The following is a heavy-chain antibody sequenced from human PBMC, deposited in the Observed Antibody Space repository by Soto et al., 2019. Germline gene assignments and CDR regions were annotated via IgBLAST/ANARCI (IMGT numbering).Heavy chain of an antibody. CDR3: ARRGLGQLGFDP. Sequence: GESLKISCKGSGSIFSNNWIGWVRQMPGKGLEWMGIIYPGDSDTKYSPSFQGQVTISADKSISTAYLQWSSLKASDTAIYYCARRGLGQLGFDPWGQGTLVTVSS. CDR1: GSIFSNNW. D-gene: IGHD6-6*01. CDR2: IYPGDSDT. J-gene: IGHJ5*02. V-gene: IGHV5-51*01.